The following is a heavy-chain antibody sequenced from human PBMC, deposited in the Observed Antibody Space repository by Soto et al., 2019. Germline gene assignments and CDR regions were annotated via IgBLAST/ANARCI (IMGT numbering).Heavy chain of an antibody. CDR2: INPNSGGT. CDR1: GYTFTGYY. D-gene: IGHD2-8*01. V-gene: IGHV1-2*04. J-gene: IGHJ3*02. CDR3: ARALEGYCTNGVCYGIDAFDI. Sequence: ASVKVSCKASGYTFTGYYMHWVRQAPGQGLEWMGWINPNSGGTKYAKKFQNWVTMTRETSITTAYMELSRLRSDDTALYYCARALEGYCTNGVCYGIDAFDIWGQGTMVTVSS.